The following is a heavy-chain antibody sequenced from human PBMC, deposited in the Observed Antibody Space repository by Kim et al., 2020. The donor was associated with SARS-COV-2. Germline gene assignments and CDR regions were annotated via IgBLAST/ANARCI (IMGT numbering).Heavy chain of an antibody. D-gene: IGHD6-19*01. CDR3: ARDRWLVGFDY. V-gene: IGHV3-48*03. CDR1: GFTFSSYE. CDR2: ISSSGSTI. J-gene: IGHJ4*02. Sequence: GGSLRLSCAASGFTFSSYEMNWVRQAPGKGLEWVSYISSSGSTIYYADSVKGRFTISRDNAKNSLYLQMNSLRAEDTAVYYCARDRWLVGFDYWGQGTLVTVSS.